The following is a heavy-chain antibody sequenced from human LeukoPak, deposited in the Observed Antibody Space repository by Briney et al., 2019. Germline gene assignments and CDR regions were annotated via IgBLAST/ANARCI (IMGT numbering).Heavy chain of an antibody. D-gene: IGHD1-14*01. J-gene: IGHJ6*02. CDR1: GLSFSSYW. V-gene: IGHV3-7*03. CDR2: IKQDGSEK. CDR3: AKVSGGGLYYDGMDV. Sequence: GGSLRLSCAASGLSFSSYWMSWFRQAPGKGLEWVANIKQDGSEKYHVDSVKGRFTVSRDNAKNLLYLQMNSLRAEDTAVYYCAKVSGGGLYYDGMDVWGQGTTVTVSS.